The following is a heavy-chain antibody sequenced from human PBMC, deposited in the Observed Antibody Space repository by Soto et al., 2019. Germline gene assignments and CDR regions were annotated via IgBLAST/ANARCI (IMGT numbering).Heavy chain of an antibody. CDR2: INPNNGAT. CDR3: ARVLTSVTTGELDP. J-gene: IGHJ5*02. Sequence: QAQLVQSGAAVKKPEASVTVSCKASGYTFTAYFIHWVRQAPGQGFEWVGWINPNNGATNIARKFQGRVTMNRDTSFSTAYMELSRVRSDDTAIFYCARVLTSVTTGELDPWGQGTLVTVSS. CDR1: GYTFTAYF. D-gene: IGHD4-17*01. V-gene: IGHV1-2*02.